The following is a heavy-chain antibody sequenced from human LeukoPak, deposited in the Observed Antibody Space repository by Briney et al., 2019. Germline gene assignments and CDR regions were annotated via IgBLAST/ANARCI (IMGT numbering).Heavy chain of an antibody. V-gene: IGHV1-2*02. CDR2: INPNSGGT. CDR1: GYTFTGYY. CDR3: ARDRTWVVVAAPPYYYGMDV. D-gene: IGHD2-15*01. J-gene: IGHJ6*02. Sequence: ASVKVSCKASGYTFTGYYMHWVRQAPGQGLEWMGWINPNSGGTNYAQKFQGRVTMTRDTSTSTAYMELRSLRSDDTAVYYCARDRTWVVVAAPPYYYGMDVWGQGTTVTVSS.